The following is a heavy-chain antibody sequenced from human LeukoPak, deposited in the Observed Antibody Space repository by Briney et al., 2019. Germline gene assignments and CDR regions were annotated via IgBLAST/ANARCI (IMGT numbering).Heavy chain of an antibody. J-gene: IGHJ6*03. CDR2: INPSGGST. CDR3: ARTRGYYYDSSSYYYPNDTRYYYYYYMDV. Sequence: GASVKVSCKASGYTFTSYYMHWVRQAPGQGLEWMGIINPSGGSTSYAQKFQGRVTMTRDTSTSTVYMELSSLRSEDTAVSYCARTRGYYYDSSSYYYPNDTRYYYYYYMDVWGKGTTVTVSS. V-gene: IGHV1-46*01. D-gene: IGHD3-22*01. CDR1: GYTFTSYY.